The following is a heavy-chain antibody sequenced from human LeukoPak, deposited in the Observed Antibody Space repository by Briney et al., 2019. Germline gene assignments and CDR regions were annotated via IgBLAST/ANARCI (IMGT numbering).Heavy chain of an antibody. CDR3: ARESYDILTGWYAFDI. CDR1: GGSFSGYY. Sequence: PSETLSLTCAVYGGSFSGYYWSWIRQPPGKGLEWIGEINHSGSTNYNPSLKSRVTISVDTSKNQFSLKLSSVTAADTAVYYCARESYDILTGWYAFDIWGQGTMVTVSS. V-gene: IGHV4-34*01. D-gene: IGHD3-9*01. J-gene: IGHJ3*02. CDR2: INHSGST.